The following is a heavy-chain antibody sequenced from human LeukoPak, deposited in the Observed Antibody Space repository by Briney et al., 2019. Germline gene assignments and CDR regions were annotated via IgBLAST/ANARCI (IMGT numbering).Heavy chain of an antibody. CDR1: GFTFFNYA. Sequence: GGSLRLSCAASGFTFFNYAMSWVRQAPGKGLEWVSSISGSGGNTYYADSVKGRFTISGDKAKNSLYLQMNSLRVEDTAVYYCARDYKYAFDNWGQGTLVTVSS. CDR2: ISGSGGNT. V-gene: IGHV3-23*01. J-gene: IGHJ4*02. D-gene: IGHD5-24*01. CDR3: ARDYKYAFDN.